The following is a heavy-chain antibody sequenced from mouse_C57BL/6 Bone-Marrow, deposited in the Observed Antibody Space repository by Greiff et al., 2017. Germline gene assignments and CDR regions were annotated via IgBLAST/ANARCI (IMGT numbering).Heavy chain of an antibody. J-gene: IGHJ1*03. CDR2: INPSSGYT. CDR1: GYTFTSYW. Sequence: QVQLQQSGAELAKPGASVKLSCKASGYTFTSYWMHWVKQRPGQGLEWIGYINPSSGYTKYNQKFKDKATLTADKSSSTAYMQLSSLTYEDSAVYYCAKFPTNWYFDVWGTGTTVTVSS. V-gene: IGHV1-7*01. CDR3: AKFPTNWYFDV.